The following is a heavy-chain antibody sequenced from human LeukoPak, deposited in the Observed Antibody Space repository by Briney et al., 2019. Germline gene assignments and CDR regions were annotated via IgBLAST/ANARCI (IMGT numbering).Heavy chain of an antibody. D-gene: IGHD3-10*01. CDR2: IYYSGST. CDR3: ARDQPPNYYGSGSYYTHWFDP. V-gene: IGHV4-59*01. CDR1: GGSISSYY. J-gene: IGHJ5*02. Sequence: SETLSLTCTVSGGSISSYYWSWIRQPPGKGLEWIGYIYYSGSTNYNPSLKSRVTISVDTSKNQFSLKLSSVTAADTAVYYCARDQPPNYYGSGSYYTHWFDPWGQGTLVTVSS.